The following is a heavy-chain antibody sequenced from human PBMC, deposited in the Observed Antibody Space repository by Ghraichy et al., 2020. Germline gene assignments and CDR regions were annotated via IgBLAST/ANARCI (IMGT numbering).Heavy chain of an antibody. CDR3: ARDSRWSRDY. V-gene: IGHV3-7*01. J-gene: IGHJ4*02. CDR2: IKQDGSHK. D-gene: IGHD6-19*01. CDR1: GFTFNSYW. Sequence: GGSLRLSCAASGFTFNSYWMTWVRQAPGKGLEWVANIKQDGSHKNYVDSVKGRFTIFRDNAKNSLDLQMNSLRPEDTAVYYCARDSRWSRDYWGQGTLVTVSS.